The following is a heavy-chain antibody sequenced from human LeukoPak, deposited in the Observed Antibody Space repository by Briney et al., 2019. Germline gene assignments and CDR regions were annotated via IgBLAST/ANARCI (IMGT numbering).Heavy chain of an antibody. V-gene: IGHV3-23*01. D-gene: IGHD5-12*01. J-gene: IGHJ4*02. CDR2: VSGRGGST. CDR3: AKDLDIVATITGN. CDR1: GFTFSSYA. Sequence: PGASLRLSCAASGFTFSSYAMSWVRQPPGKGREGVSGVSGRGGSTYYAHSVKGRFTLSRDNYKHTLYLQMNSLRAEGTAVYYCAKDLDIVATITGNWGQGTLVSVSS.